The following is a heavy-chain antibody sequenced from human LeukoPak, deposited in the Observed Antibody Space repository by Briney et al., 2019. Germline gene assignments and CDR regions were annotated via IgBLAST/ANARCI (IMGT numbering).Heavy chain of an antibody. J-gene: IGHJ4*02. Sequence: GGSLRLSCVEPGFTFSGHVMHRVREAPGKGLEWVAFIRYDGSNKYYADSVKGRFTISRDNSKNTLYLQMNSLRAEDTAVYYCAKGPDSGSYWSFDYWGQGTLVTVSS. CDR3: AKGPDSGSYWSFDY. D-gene: IGHD1-26*01. CDR1: GFTFSGHV. V-gene: IGHV3-30*02. CDR2: IRYDGSNK.